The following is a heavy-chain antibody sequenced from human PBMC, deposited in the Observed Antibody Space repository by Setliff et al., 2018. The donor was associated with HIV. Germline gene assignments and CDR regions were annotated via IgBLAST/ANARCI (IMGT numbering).Heavy chain of an antibody. CDR1: GYTFTSYD. V-gene: IGHV1-8*02. Sequence: ASVKVSCKASGYTFTSYDIHWVRQATGQGLEWMGWMNPYTGNAGFAQKFQDRVAMTRNTSISTTYMELSSLRSDDTAVYYCEREGGSTVAHSPLDYWGQGNPVTVSS. CDR3: EREGGSTVAHSPLDY. D-gene: IGHD4-17*01. J-gene: IGHJ4*02. CDR2: MNPYTGNA.